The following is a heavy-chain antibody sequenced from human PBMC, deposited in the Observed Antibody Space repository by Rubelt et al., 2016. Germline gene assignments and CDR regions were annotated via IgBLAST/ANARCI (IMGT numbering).Heavy chain of an antibody. Sequence: QVQLVQSGAEVKKPGASVKVSCKASGYTFTGYYMHWVRQAPGQGLEWMGWINPNSGGTNCAEKFPGRGTVTRDTSSSPAYMELSRLRADVTAVYYCAGGRGGELYDYWGQGTLVTVSS. D-gene: IGHD2-21*01. CDR1: GYTFTGYY. J-gene: IGHJ4*02. CDR2: INPNSGGT. CDR3: AGGRGGELYDY. V-gene: IGHV1-2*02.